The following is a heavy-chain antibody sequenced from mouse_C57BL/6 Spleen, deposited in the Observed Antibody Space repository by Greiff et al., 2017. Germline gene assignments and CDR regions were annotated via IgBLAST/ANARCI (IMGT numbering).Heavy chain of an antibody. J-gene: IGHJ3*01. CDR2: INPSSGYT. Sequence: VQLQESGAELARPGASVKMSCKASGYTFTSYTMHWVKQRPGQGLEWIGYINPSSGYTKYNQKFKDKATLTADKSDSTAYMQLSSLTSEDTAVYYCAKNWDGDAYWGQGTLVTVSA. D-gene: IGHD4-1*01. CDR3: AKNWDGDAY. CDR1: GYTFTSYT. V-gene: IGHV1-4*01.